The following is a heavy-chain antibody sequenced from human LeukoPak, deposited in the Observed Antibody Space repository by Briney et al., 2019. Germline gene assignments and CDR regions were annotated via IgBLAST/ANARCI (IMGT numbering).Heavy chain of an antibody. CDR1: GFTFSSYS. J-gene: IGHJ4*02. D-gene: IGHD5-12*01. CDR2: ISSSSSYI. CDR3: ARSVGTIPLDY. Sequence: GGSLRLSCAASGFTFSSYSMNWLRQAPGKGLEWVSSISSSSSYIYYADSVKGRFTISRDNAKNSLYQQMNGLRAEDTAVYYCARSVGTIPLDYWGQGTLVTVSS. V-gene: IGHV3-21*01.